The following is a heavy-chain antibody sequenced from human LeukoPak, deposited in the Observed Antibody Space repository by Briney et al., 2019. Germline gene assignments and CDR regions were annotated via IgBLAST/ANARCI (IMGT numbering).Heavy chain of an antibody. Sequence: PGGSLRLSCAASGFTFSDYFMTWIRQAPGKGLEWVSYISGSGSNKYYADSVKGRFTISRDNAKNSLYLQMNSLRVEDTAVYYSATSQSSVAGIIGDWGQGTLVTVSS. CDR2: ISGSGSNK. CDR1: GFTFSDYF. V-gene: IGHV3-11*04. D-gene: IGHD6-19*01. CDR3: ATSQSSVAGIIGD. J-gene: IGHJ4*02.